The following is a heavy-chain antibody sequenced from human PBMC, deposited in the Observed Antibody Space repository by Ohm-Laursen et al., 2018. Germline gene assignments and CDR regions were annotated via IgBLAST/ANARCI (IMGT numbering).Heavy chain of an antibody. V-gene: IGHV3-53*01. CDR2: IYSGGST. J-gene: IGHJ6*02. Sequence: GSLRLSCTASGFTVSSNYMSWVRQAPGKGLEWVSVIYSGGSTYYADSVKGRFTIPRDNSKNTLYLQMNSLRAEDTAVYYCARDRMEQQLFGGDYYYGMDVWGQGTTVTVSS. D-gene: IGHD6-13*01. CDR3: ARDRMEQQLFGGDYYYGMDV. CDR1: GFTVSSNY.